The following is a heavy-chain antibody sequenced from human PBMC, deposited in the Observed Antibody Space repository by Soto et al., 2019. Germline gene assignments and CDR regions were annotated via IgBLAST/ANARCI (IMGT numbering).Heavy chain of an antibody. Sequence: GGSLRLSCAASGFTFSSYAMSWVRQAPGKGLEWVSAISGSGGSTYYADSVKGRFTISRDNSKNTLYLQMNGLRAEDTAVYYCAIIGYVGYFDYWGQGTLVTVSS. CDR1: GFTFSSYA. D-gene: IGHD2-15*01. J-gene: IGHJ4*02. CDR2: ISGSGGST. V-gene: IGHV3-23*01. CDR3: AIIGYVGYFDY.